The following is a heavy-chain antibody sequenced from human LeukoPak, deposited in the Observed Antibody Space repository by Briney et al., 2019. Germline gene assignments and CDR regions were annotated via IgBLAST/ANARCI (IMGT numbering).Heavy chain of an antibody. CDR3: VRLRRNSDTSGFYYYYDF. V-gene: IGHV3-21*01. J-gene: IGHJ4*02. CDR2: ISVRSNYI. D-gene: IGHD3-22*01. Sequence: PGGSLRLSCLASGYTFSSYSINWVRQAPGKGLEWVSSISVRSNYIYYADSVRGRFRISRDDARDSLYLQMNSLRAEDTAVYYCVRLRRNSDTSGFYYYYDFWGQETLVTVSS. CDR1: GYTFSSYS.